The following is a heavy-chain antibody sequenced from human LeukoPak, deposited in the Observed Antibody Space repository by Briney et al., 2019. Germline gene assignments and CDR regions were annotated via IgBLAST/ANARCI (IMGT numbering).Heavy chain of an antibody. CDR1: DGSISGYY. CDR2: IYYSGST. Sequence: SETLSLTCTVSDGSISGYYWSWIRQPPGKGLEWIGYIYYSGSTNYNPSLKSRVTISLDTSKNQFSLKLSSVTAADTAVYYCARGSPRGVYFDYWAREPWSPSPQ. D-gene: IGHD3-10*01. V-gene: IGHV4-59*08. J-gene: IGHJ4*02. CDR3: ARGSPRGVYFDY.